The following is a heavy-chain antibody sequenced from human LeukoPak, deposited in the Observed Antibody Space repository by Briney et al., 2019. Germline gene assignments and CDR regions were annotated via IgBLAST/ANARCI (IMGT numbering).Heavy chain of an antibody. D-gene: IGHD2-8*02. J-gene: IGHJ1*01. Sequence: GGSLRLSCTASGFTFSSYWMTWVRQTPGKGLEWVANIYPGGSEKYYLASVKGRFTISRVNAENSLYLQMKNLRAEDTAVYYCARELVVGPAEYFQHWGQGTLVTVSS. CDR1: GFTFSSYW. V-gene: IGHV3-7*01. CDR2: IYPGGSEK. CDR3: ARELVVGPAEYFQH.